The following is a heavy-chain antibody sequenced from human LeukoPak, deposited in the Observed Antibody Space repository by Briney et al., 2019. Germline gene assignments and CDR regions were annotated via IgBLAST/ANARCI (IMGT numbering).Heavy chain of an antibody. Sequence: SQTLSLTCAVSGGSISSGGYSWSWIRQPPGKGLEWTGYIYHSGSTYYNPSLKSRVTISVDRSKNQFSLKLSSVTAADTAVYYCARDGGDILTGDYFDYWGQGTLVTVSS. J-gene: IGHJ4*02. CDR1: GGSISSGGYS. D-gene: IGHD3-9*01. CDR3: ARDGGDILTGDYFDY. CDR2: IYHSGST. V-gene: IGHV4-30-2*01.